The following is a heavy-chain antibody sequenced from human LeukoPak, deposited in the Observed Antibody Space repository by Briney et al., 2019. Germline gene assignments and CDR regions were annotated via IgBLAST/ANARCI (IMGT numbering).Heavy chain of an antibody. Sequence: SETLSLTCTVSGGSISSYYWSWIRQPPGKGLEWIGYIYYSGSTNYNPSLKSRVTISVDTSKNQFSLKLSSVTAADTAVYYCANYYYYYGMDVWGQGTTVTVSS. CDR1: GGSISSYY. V-gene: IGHV4-59*01. CDR2: IYYSGST. J-gene: IGHJ6*02. CDR3: ANYYYYYGMDV.